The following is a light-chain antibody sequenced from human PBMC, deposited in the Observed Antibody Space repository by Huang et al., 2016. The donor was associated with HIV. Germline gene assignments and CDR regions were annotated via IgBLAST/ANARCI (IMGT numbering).Light chain of an antibody. V-gene: IGKV3-20*01. CDR2: GAS. Sequence: EIALTQYPGTLSLSPGERATLSCRASQSVSSSYLAWYQQKPGQAPRLLFYGASSMAAGIPDRFSGSGAGTDFTLTISRQEPEDCAVYYCQQYDSSPWTFGQGTKVEIK. J-gene: IGKJ1*01. CDR3: QQYDSSPWT. CDR1: QSVSSSY.